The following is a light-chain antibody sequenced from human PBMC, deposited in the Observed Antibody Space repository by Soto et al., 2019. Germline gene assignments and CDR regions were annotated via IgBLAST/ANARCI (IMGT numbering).Light chain of an antibody. CDR3: QQSYSFPWT. V-gene: IGKV1-39*01. CDR2: GES. Sequence: DIQMTQSPLVLSASIGERVIITCRASQGISTYLNWYQQKPGKAPNLLIYGESSLQSGVPSRFSGSGSGTEFSLTISSLQPEDLATYYCQQSYSFPWTFGQGTKVDIK. CDR1: QGISTY. J-gene: IGKJ1*01.